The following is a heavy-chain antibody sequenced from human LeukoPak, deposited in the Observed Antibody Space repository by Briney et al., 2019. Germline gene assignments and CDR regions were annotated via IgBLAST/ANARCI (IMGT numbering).Heavy chain of an antibody. CDR1: GYTFTSYG. CDR3: ARGRGSSGWPFLKGYYYYYMDV. V-gene: IGHV1-18*01. Sequence: ASVKVSCKASGYTFTSYGISWVRQAPGQGLEWMGWISAYNGNTNYAQKLQGRVTMTTDTSTSTVYMELSSLRSEDTAVYYCARGRGSSGWPFLKGYYYYYMDVWGKGTTVTVSS. CDR2: ISAYNGNT. J-gene: IGHJ6*03. D-gene: IGHD6-19*01.